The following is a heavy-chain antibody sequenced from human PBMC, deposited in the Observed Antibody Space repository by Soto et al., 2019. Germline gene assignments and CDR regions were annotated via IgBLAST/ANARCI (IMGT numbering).Heavy chain of an antibody. J-gene: IGHJ5*02. V-gene: IGHV3-21*04. Sequence: GGSLRLSCVFSGFTFSTYTMNWVRQAPGKGLEWVSSINGRSNYVYYADSVKGRFTISRDNSKNTLYLQMNSLRADDSGVYYCAKDPYSGVLVPVAIGFDPWGPGTLVTVSS. CDR3: AKDPYSGVLVPVAIGFDP. CDR2: INGRSNYV. CDR1: GFTFSTYT. D-gene: IGHD2-2*01.